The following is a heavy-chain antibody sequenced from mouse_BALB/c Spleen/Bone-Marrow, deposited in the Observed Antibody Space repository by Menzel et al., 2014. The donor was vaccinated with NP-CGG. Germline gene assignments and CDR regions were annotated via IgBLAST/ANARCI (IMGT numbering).Heavy chain of an antibody. CDR3: ARGAYYGSYFDY. D-gene: IGHD2-10*01. Sequence: QVQLQQSGAELVRPGTSVKVSCKASGYAFTNYLIEWVKQRPGQGLEWIGVINPGSGGTNYNEKFKGKATLTADKSSSTAYMQLSSLTSDDSAVYFCARGAYYGSYFDYCGQGTTLTV. CDR1: GYAFTNYL. V-gene: IGHV1-54*01. J-gene: IGHJ2*01. CDR2: INPGSGGT.